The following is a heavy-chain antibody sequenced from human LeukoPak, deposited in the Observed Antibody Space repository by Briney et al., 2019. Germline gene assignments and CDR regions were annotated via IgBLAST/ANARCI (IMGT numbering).Heavy chain of an antibody. CDR2: IGSGGYT. D-gene: IGHD6-6*01. Sequence: PGGSLRLSCVASGLTLSNYDTTWVRQAPGKGLEYVSTIGSGGYTCYAGSVKGRFPISRDNSQNTVYLQMNSLRGEDTAIYFCAKKLPDASSYFDFWGQGILVTVSS. J-gene: IGHJ4*02. CDR1: GLTLSNYD. V-gene: IGHV3-23*01. CDR3: AKKLPDASSYFDF.